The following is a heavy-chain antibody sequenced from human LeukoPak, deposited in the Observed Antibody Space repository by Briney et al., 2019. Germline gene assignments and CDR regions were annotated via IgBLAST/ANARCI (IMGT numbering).Heavy chain of an antibody. Sequence: GESLKISCKGSGYSFTSYWIGWVRQMPGKGLEWMGIIYPGDSDTRYSPSFQGQVTISANKSISTAYLQWSSLKASDTAMYYCARTHYDILTGYCNGLWFDPWGPGTLVTVSS. CDR2: IYPGDSDT. V-gene: IGHV5-51*01. CDR3: ARTHYDILTGYCNGLWFDP. J-gene: IGHJ5*02. D-gene: IGHD3-9*01. CDR1: GYSFTSYW.